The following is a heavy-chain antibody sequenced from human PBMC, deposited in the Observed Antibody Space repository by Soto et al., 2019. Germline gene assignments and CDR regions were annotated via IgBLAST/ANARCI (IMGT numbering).Heavy chain of an antibody. CDR2: IYYRGTS. V-gene: IGHV4-39*01. CDR1: GGSISRGSYY. D-gene: IGHD4-17*01. Sequence: QLQLQESGPGLVKRSETLSLTCTVSGGSISRGSYYWGWIRQPPGKGLEWIGSIYYRGTSYYNPSLKSRVTISVDTSTNQFSLKRSAVTATDTAAYYCVRGRQYYGDYPTDQDDDTFESWGQGTMVTVSS. J-gene: IGHJ3*02. CDR3: VRGRQYYGDYPTDQDDDTFES.